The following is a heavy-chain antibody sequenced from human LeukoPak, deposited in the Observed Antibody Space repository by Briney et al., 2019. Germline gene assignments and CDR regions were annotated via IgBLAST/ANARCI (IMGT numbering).Heavy chain of an antibody. J-gene: IGHJ4*02. CDR1: GFTFSSYS. D-gene: IGHD3-16*01. Sequence: PGGSLRLSCAASGFTFSSYSMNWVRQAPGKGLEWVSSISSSSSYIYYADSVKGRFTISRDNAKNSLYLQMNSLRAEDTAVYYCAREQRGFTYYFDYWGQGTLVTVSS. V-gene: IGHV3-21*01. CDR3: AREQRGFTYYFDY. CDR2: ISSSSSYI.